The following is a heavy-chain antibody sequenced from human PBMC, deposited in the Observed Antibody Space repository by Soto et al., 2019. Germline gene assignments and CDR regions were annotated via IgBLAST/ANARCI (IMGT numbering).Heavy chain of an antibody. D-gene: IGHD6-19*01. CDR2: ISASGRST. V-gene: IGHV3-23*01. Sequence: EVQLLESGGGLAQPGGSLRLSCVASGFSFSSYGMTWVRQAPGKGLEWGSSISASGRSTYYADPVKGRFTPSRDSSRNTLHLQINSLRAEDTAVYYCAKGGWLANALENWGQGILVTVSS. J-gene: IGHJ4*02. CDR3: AKGGWLANALEN. CDR1: GFSFSSYG.